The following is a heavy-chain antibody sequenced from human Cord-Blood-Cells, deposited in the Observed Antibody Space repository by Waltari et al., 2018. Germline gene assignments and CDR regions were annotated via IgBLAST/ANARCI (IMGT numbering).Heavy chain of an antibody. CDR1: GGSISSGDYY. D-gene: IGHD3-3*01. J-gene: IGHJ4*02. V-gene: IGHV4-30-4*08. CDR3: ARTVAIFGVGVFDY. Sequence: QVQLQESGPGLVKPSQTLSLTCTVSGGSISSGDYYWSWIRQPPGKGLGGIGYMYYSGSTYYHASLKSRVTISVDTAKNQFSLKLSSVTAADTAVYYCARTVAIFGVGVFDYWGQGTLVTVSS. CDR2: MYYSGST.